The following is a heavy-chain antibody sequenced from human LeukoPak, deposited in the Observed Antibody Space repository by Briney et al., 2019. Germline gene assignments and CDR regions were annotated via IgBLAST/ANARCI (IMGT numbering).Heavy chain of an antibody. D-gene: IGHD5-24*01. CDR1: GFPFSSYW. V-gene: IGHV3-7*04. J-gene: IGHJ4*02. CDR3: TRVGYIDEGIDY. CDR2: IKQDGSKK. Sequence: GGSLRISCVASGFPFSSYWMTWVRQAPGKGLEWVANIKQDGSKKSYVGSVKGRFTISRDNAKNSLYLQMNSLRAEDTAIYYCTRVGYIDEGIDYWGQGTLVTVSS.